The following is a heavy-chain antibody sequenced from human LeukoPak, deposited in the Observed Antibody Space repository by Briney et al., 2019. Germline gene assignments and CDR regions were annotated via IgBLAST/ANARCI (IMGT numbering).Heavy chain of an antibody. CDR2: ISYDANNK. CDR1: GFTFSNAW. CDR3: AREPSSCYDYYYSYYYMDV. J-gene: IGHJ6*03. Sequence: GGSLRLSCAASGFTFSNAWMSWVRQAPGKGLEWVAVISYDANNKYYADSVKGRFTISRDNSKNTLYLQMNSLRAEDTAVYYCAREPSSCYDYYYSYYYMDVWGKGTTVTVSS. D-gene: IGHD6-13*01. V-gene: IGHV3-30*03.